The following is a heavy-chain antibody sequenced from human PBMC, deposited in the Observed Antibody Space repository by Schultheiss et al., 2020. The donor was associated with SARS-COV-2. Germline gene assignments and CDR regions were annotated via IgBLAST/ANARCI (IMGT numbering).Heavy chain of an antibody. CDR1: GGSISSGDYY. CDR3: AACSVWPEWSWFDP. J-gene: IGHJ5*02. Sequence: SETLSLTCTVSGGSISSGDYYWSWIRQPPGKGLEWIGYIYYSGSTYYNPSLKSRVTISVDTSKNQFSLKLSSVTAADTAVYYCAACSVWPEWSWFDPWGQGTLVTVAS. V-gene: IGHV4-30-4*01. CDR2: IYYSGST. D-gene: IGHD6-19*01.